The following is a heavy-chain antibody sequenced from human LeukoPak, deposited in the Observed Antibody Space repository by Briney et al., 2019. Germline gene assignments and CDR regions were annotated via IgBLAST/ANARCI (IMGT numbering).Heavy chain of an antibody. V-gene: IGHV1-18*01. J-gene: IGHJ4*02. D-gene: IGHD2-15*01. Sequence: ASVKVSCKASGYTFTSYGISWVRQAPGQGLEWMGWISAYNGNTNYAQKLQGRVTMTTDTSTSTAYMELRSLRSDDTAVYYCARDSPGYCSGGSCYEVDYWGQGTLVTVSS. CDR3: ARDSPGYCSGGSCYEVDY. CDR1: GYTFTSYG. CDR2: ISAYNGNT.